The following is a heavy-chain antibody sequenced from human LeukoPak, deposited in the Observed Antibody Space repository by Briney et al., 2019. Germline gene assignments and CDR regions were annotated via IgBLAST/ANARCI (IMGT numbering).Heavy chain of an antibody. D-gene: IGHD5-12*01. Sequence: SGTLSLTCAVYGGSFSGYYWSWIRQPPGKGLEWIGEINHSGSTNYNPSLKSRVTISVDTSKNQFSLKLSSVTAADTAVYYCARGRRYTGYDYTLSWFDPWGQGTLVTVSS. V-gene: IGHV4-34*01. CDR2: INHSGST. J-gene: IGHJ5*02. CDR1: GGSFSGYY. CDR3: ARGRRYTGYDYTLSWFDP.